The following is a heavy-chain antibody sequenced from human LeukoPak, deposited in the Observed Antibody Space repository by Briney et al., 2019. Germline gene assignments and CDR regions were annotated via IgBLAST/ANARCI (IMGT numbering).Heavy chain of an antibody. CDR2: ISSSSSYI. CDR3: ARANADVATDAFDI. D-gene: IGHD2-15*01. J-gene: IGHJ3*02. Sequence: GGSLRLSCAASGFTFSSYSMNWVRQAPGKGLEWVSSISSSSSYIYYADSVKGRFTISRDNAKNSLYLQMNSLRAEDTAVYYCARANADVATDAFDIWRQGTMVAVSS. V-gene: IGHV3-21*01. CDR1: GFTFSSYS.